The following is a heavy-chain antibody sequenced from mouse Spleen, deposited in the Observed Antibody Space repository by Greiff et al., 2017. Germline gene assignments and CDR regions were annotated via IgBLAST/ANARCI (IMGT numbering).Heavy chain of an antibody. V-gene: IGHV5-12-1*01. CDR2: ISSGGGST. D-gene: IGHD1-1*01. CDR1: GFAFSSYD. CDR3: ARRSYGSSPDY. J-gene: IGHJ2*01. Sequence: EVQGVESGGGLVKPGGSLKLSCAASGFAFSSYDMSWVRQTPEKRLEWVAYISSGGGSTYYPDTVKGRFTISRDNAKNTLYLQMSSLKSEDTAMYYCARRSYGSSPDYWGQGTTLTVSS.